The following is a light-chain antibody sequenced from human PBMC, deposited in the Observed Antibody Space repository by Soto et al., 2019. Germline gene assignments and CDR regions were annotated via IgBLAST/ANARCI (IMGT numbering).Light chain of an antibody. V-gene: IGKV2D-29*01. CDR2: GVS. J-gene: IGKJ2*01. CDR3: MQSMQLPYT. CDR1: QSLLYTDGKTY. Sequence: EIVLTQTPLTLSVTPGQPASISCKSSQSLLYTDGKTYLYWYLQRPGQPPQSLIYGVSSWFSGVADRFGGSGSGTDFTLKISRVEAEDVGVYYCMQSMQLPYTFGQGTKLEIK.